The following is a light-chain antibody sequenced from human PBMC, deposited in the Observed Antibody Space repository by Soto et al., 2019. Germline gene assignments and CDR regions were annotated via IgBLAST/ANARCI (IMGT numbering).Light chain of an antibody. CDR1: TADIGGYKY. Sequence: QSVPTQPVSVSGSPGQSITISCTGTTADIGGYKYVSWYEQHPGKAPQLMIYEVSYRPSGVSNRFSGFKSGSTAFPTISGLPNDELGYYYLNVYTPGRAFRVGTGTKLTVL. J-gene: IGLJ1*01. V-gene: IGLV2-14*01. CDR2: EVS. CDR3: NVYTPGRAFR.